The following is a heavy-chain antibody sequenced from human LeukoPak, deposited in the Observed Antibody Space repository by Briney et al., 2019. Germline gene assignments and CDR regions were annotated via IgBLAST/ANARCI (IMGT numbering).Heavy chain of an antibody. Sequence: ASVKVSCKASGYTFTSYDINWVRQATGQGLEWMGWMNPNSGNTGYAQKFQGRVTMTRNTSISTAYMELSRLRSDDTAVYYCASYAYSSGWYYFDYWGQGTLVTVSS. D-gene: IGHD6-19*01. CDR2: MNPNSGNT. J-gene: IGHJ4*02. CDR1: GYTFTSYD. CDR3: ASYAYSSGWYYFDY. V-gene: IGHV1-8*01.